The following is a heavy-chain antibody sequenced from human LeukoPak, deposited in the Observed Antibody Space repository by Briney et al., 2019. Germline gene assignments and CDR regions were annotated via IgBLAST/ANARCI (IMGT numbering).Heavy chain of an antibody. V-gene: IGHV5-51*01. D-gene: IGHD2-21*02. Sequence: GESLKISCKGSGYSFTSYWIGWVRQMPGKGLEWMGIIYPGDSDTRYSPSFQGQVTISADKSISTAYLQWSSLKASDTAMYYCARAWALDIVVVTANVWFDPWGQGTLVTVSS. CDR2: IYPGDSDT. CDR1: GYSFTSYW. J-gene: IGHJ5*02. CDR3: ARAWALDIVVVTANVWFDP.